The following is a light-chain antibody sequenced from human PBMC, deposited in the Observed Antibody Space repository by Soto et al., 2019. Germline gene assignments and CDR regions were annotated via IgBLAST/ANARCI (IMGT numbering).Light chain of an antibody. CDR1: QSVSSN. CDR2: GAS. CDR3: QQYNNWPSLT. V-gene: IGKV3-15*01. Sequence: EIVMTQSPATLSVSPGERATLSCRASQSVSSNFAWYQQKPGQAPRLLIYGASTRATGIPARFSGSGSGTEFTLTISSLQSEDVAVYYCQQYNNWPSLTFGGGTKVEIK. J-gene: IGKJ4*01.